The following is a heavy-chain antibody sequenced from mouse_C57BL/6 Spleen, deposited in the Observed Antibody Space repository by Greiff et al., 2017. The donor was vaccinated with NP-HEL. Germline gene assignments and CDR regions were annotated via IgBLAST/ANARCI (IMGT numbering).Heavy chain of an antibody. CDR2: INPSSGYT. Sequence: QVQLQQSGAELAKPGASVKLSCKASGYTFTSYWMHWVKQRPGQGLEWIGYINPSSGYTKYNQKFKDKATLTADKSSSTAYMQLSSLTYEDSAVYYCARNYYGSYWYFDVWGTGTTVTVSS. CDR3: ARNYYGSYWYFDV. J-gene: IGHJ1*03. CDR1: GYTFTSYW. V-gene: IGHV1-7*01. D-gene: IGHD1-1*01.